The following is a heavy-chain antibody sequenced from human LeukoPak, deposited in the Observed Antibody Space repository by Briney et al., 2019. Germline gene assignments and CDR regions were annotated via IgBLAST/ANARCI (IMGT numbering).Heavy chain of an antibody. V-gene: IGHV3-74*01. CDR1: GFTFSSYW. CDR3: ARVMGRYCSSNSCYVDY. Sequence: GGSLRLSCAASGFTFSSYWMHWVRQAPGKGLVWVSRISDGSSTSYADSVKGRFTISRDNAKNTLYLQMNSLRAEDTAVYYCARVMGRYCSSNSCYVDYWGQGTLVTVSS. D-gene: IGHD2-2*01. CDR2: ISDGSST. J-gene: IGHJ4*02.